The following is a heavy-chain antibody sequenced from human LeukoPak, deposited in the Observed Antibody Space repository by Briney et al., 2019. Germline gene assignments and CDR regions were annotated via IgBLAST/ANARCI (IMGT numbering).Heavy chain of an antibody. Sequence: GESLKISCKGYGDRFTNYWFAWVRQMPGKGLEWMGIIFPGDSDTRYSPSIQGQVTISVDRSISTAYLQWSSLKASDTAIYYCARRPLQSQNLLAPWGQGTLVTVSS. J-gene: IGHJ5*02. CDR2: IFPGDSDT. V-gene: IGHV5-51*01. CDR3: ARRPLQSQNLLAP. CDR1: GDRFTNYW. D-gene: IGHD5-24*01.